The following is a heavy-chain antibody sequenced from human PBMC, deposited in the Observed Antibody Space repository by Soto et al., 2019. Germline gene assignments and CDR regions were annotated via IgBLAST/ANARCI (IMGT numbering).Heavy chain of an antibody. J-gene: IGHJ4*02. Sequence: GGSLRFSCAASGFTFSNAWMSWVRQAPGKGLEWVGRIKSKTDGGTTDYAAPVKGRFTISRDDSKNTLYLQMNSLKTEDTAVYYCTTDDYGDYYFDYWGQGTLVTVSS. CDR2: IKSKTDGGTT. D-gene: IGHD4-17*01. V-gene: IGHV3-15*01. CDR1: GFTFSNAW. CDR3: TTDDYGDYYFDY.